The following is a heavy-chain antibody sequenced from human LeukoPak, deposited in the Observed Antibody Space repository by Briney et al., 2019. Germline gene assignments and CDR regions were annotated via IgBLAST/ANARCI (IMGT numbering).Heavy chain of an antibody. Sequence: GESLKISCKGSGYSFTTYLIGLVRQMPGKGLEWMGVIYPGDSDTRYSPSFQGQVTISVDKSINAAYLQWNSLKASDTAMYYCARHLRREGLAVYWGQGTLVTVSS. J-gene: IGHJ4*02. CDR3: ARHLRREGLAVY. CDR1: GYSFTTYL. CDR2: IYPGDSDT. V-gene: IGHV5-51*01. D-gene: IGHD3/OR15-3a*01.